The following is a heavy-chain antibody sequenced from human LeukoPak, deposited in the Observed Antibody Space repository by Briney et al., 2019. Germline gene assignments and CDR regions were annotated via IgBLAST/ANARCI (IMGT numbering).Heavy chain of an antibody. CDR2: ISYDGSNK. CDR1: GFTFSSYA. J-gene: IGHJ4*02. CDR3: ARANLRFLEWLSLDY. Sequence: GGSLRLSCAASGFTFSSYAMHWVRQAPGKGLEWVAVISYDGSNKYYADSVKGRFTISRDNSKNTLYLQMNSLRAEDTAVYYCARANLRFLEWLSLDYWGQGTLVTVYS. V-gene: IGHV3-30*04. D-gene: IGHD3-3*01.